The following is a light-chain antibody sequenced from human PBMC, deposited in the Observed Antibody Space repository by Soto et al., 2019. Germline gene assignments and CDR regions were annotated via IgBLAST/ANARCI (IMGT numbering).Light chain of an antibody. CDR3: QQCYSTPLT. V-gene: IGKV1-39*01. Sequence: DIQMTQSPSSLSASVGDRVTITCRASQSISSYLNWYQQKPGKAPKLLIYAASSLQSGVPSRFSGSGSGTDFTLTISNLQAEDVAVYYCQQCYSTPLTFGGGTKVDIK. CDR1: QSISSY. CDR2: AAS. J-gene: IGKJ4*01.